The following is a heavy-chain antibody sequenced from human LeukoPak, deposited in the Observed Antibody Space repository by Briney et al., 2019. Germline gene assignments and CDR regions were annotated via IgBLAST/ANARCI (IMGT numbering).Heavy chain of an antibody. CDR2: ISAYNGNT. CDR3: ARGSYYYDSSGAGGFDY. CDR1: GYTFTGYY. Sequence: ASVKVSCKASGYTFTGYYMHWVRQAPGQGLEWMGWISAYNGNTNYAQKLQGRVTMTTDTSTSTAYMELRSLRSDDTAVYYCARGSYYYDSSGAGGFDYWGQGTLVTVSS. D-gene: IGHD3-22*01. V-gene: IGHV1-18*04. J-gene: IGHJ4*02.